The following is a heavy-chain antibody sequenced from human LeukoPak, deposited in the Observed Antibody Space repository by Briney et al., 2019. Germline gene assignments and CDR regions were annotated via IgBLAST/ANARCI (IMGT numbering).Heavy chain of an antibody. Sequence: SETLSLTCTVSGGSISSGSYYWSWIRQPAGKGLEWIGRIYTSGSTNYNPSLKSRVTISVDTSKNQFSLKLSSVTAADTAVYYCARTRGKLRYFDYWGQGTLVTVSS. V-gene: IGHV4-61*02. CDR3: ARTRGKLRYFDY. J-gene: IGHJ4*02. D-gene: IGHD3-9*01. CDR2: IYTSGST. CDR1: GGSISSGSYY.